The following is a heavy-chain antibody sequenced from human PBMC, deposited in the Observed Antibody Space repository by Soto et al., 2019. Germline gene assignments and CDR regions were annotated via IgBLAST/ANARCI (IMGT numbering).Heavy chain of an antibody. CDR1: GGSISSGGYS. CDR2: IYHSGST. J-gene: IGHJ3*02. V-gene: IGHV4-30-2*01. CDR3: ARVLTTTDAFDI. D-gene: IGHD3-9*01. Sequence: SETLSLTCAVSGGSISSGGYSWSWIRQPPGKGLEWIGYIYHSGSTYYNPSLKSRVTISVDRSKNQFSLKLSSVTAADTAVYYCARVLTTTDAFDIWGQGTMVTVSS.